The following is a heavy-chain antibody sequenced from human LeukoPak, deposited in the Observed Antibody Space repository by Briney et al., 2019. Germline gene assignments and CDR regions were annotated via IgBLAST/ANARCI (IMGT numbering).Heavy chain of an antibody. Sequence: SETLSLTCAVYGGSFSGYYWSWIRQPPGKGLEWIGEINHSGSTNYNPSLKSRVTISVDRSKNQFSLKLSSVTAADTAVYYCARTYYYDSSGYYDNWFDPWGQGTLVTVSS. CDR3: ARTYYYDSSGYYDNWFDP. CDR2: INHSGST. CDR1: GGSFSGYY. J-gene: IGHJ5*02. D-gene: IGHD3-22*01. V-gene: IGHV4-34*01.